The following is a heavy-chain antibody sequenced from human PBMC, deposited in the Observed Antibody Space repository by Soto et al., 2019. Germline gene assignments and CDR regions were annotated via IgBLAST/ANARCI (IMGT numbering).Heavy chain of an antibody. CDR3: ATGGYELLNYFDY. V-gene: IGHV1-2*02. CDR2: INSNTGGT. D-gene: IGHD2-2*01. J-gene: IGHJ4*02. CDR1: GYTFTGYY. Sequence: QVPLVQSGAEVKKPGTSVKVSCKASGYTFTGYYTHWVRQAPGQGLEWMGWINSNTGGTNFAQKFQGKVTMTRDTSISTAYMELNSLRSDDTAVYYCATGGYELLNYFDYWGQGTLVTVSS.